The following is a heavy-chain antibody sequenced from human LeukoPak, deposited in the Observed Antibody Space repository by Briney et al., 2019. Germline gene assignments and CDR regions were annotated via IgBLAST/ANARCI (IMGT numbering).Heavy chain of an antibody. CDR1: GYTFTNYG. CDR3: ARAVAGTHWFDP. CDR2: ISAYNGNT. D-gene: IGHD6-19*01. Sequence: ASVKVSCKASGYTFTNYGISWVRQAPGQGLEWMGWISAYNGNTNYAQKLQGRVTMTTDTSTSTAYMELRSLRSDDTAVYYCARAVAGTHWFDPWGQGTLVTVSS. J-gene: IGHJ5*02. V-gene: IGHV1-18*01.